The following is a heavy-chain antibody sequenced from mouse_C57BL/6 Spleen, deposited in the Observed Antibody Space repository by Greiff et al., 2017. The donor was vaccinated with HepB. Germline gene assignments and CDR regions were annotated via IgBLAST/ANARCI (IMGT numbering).Heavy chain of an antibody. CDR2: INPNNGGT. J-gene: IGHJ1*03. CDR1: GYTFTDYN. Sequence: EVQLQQSGPELVKPGASVKMSCKASGYTFTDYNMHWVKQSHGKSLEWIGYINPNNGGTSYNQKFKGKATLTVNKSSSTAYMELRSLTSEDSAVYYCARGAINYYGSRRRYFDVWGTGTTVTVSS. V-gene: IGHV1-22*01. D-gene: IGHD1-1*01. CDR3: ARGAINYYGSRRRYFDV.